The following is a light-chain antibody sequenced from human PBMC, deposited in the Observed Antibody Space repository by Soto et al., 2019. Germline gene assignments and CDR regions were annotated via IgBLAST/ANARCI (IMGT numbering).Light chain of an antibody. J-gene: IGKJ1*01. CDR3: QQYINWPRT. CDR2: GAS. V-gene: IGKV3-15*01. Sequence: IVMTQSPATLSVSPGERATLSCRASQSVSSNLAWYQQKPGQAPRLLIYGASTRATGIPARFIGSGSGTEFTLTISSLQSEDFAVYYCQQYINWPRTFGQGTKVDIK. CDR1: QSVSSN.